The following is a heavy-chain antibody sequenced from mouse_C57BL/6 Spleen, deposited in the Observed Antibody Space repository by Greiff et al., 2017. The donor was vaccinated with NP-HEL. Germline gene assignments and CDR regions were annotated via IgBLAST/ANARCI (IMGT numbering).Heavy chain of an antibody. V-gene: IGHV5-4*01. D-gene: IGHD1-1*01. CDR1: GFTFSSYA. CDR2: ISDGGSYT. J-gene: IGHJ1*03. Sequence: EVMLVESGGGLVKPGGSLKLSCAASGFTFSSYAMSWVRQTPEKGLEWVATISDGGSYTYYPDNVKGRFTISRDNAKNNLYLQMSHLKSEDTAMYYCARDENDYGSSPRYFDVWGTGTTVTVSS. CDR3: ARDENDYGSSPRYFDV.